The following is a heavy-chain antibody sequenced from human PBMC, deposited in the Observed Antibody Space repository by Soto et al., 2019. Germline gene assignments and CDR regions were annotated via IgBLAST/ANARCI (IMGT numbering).Heavy chain of an antibody. CDR1: GFTFSSYA. D-gene: IGHD5-12*01. Sequence: QVQLVESGGGVVQPGRSLRLSCAASGFTFSSYAMHWVRQAPGKGLEWLAVISYDGSNKYYADSVKGRFTISRDNSKNTLYLQMNSLRAEETAVYYCARESVVATRTPTYDYWGQGTLVTVSS. V-gene: IGHV3-30-3*01. CDR3: ARESVVATRTPTYDY. CDR2: ISYDGSNK. J-gene: IGHJ4*02.